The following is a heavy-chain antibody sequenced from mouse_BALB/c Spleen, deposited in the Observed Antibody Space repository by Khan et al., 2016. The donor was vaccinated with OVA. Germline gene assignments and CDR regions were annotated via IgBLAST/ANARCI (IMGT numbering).Heavy chain of an antibody. CDR1: GYTLTNYG. J-gene: IGHJ3*01. CDR2: INTYTGEA. Sequence: QIQLVQSGPELQQPGETVKISCKASGYTLTNYGMNWVKPAPGKGLQWMGWINTYTGEATSADDFKGRFAFSLETSASTAYLQINNLKNEDTATYFCSRSNGNYWVAYWGQGAQVTVSA. CDR3: SRSNGNYWVAY. D-gene: IGHD2-1*01. V-gene: IGHV9-3-1*01.